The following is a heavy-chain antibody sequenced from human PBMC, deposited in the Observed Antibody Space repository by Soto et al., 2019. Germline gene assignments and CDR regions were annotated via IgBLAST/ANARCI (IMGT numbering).Heavy chain of an antibody. CDR1: GGSISSSSYY. V-gene: IGHV4-39*01. J-gene: IGHJ4*02. CDR3: ARRDIVGATDY. Sequence: SETLSLTCTVSGGSISSSSYYWGWIRQPPGKGLEWIGSIYYSGSTYYNPSLKSRVTISVDTSKNQFSLKLSSVTAADTAVYYCARRDIVGATDYWGQGTLVTVS. CDR2: IYYSGST. D-gene: IGHD1-26*01.